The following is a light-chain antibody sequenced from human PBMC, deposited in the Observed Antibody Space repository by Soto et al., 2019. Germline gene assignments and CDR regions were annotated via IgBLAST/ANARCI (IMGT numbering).Light chain of an antibody. Sequence: DIQMTQSPSTLSASVGDRVTVTCRASQSIDKWLAWYQQKPGKAPKLLMYKASLLQSGIPSRFSGSGSGTEFTLTISSLQSDDVAGYYCQQYSKYPLTFGQGTKVEV. CDR3: QQYSKYPLT. CDR2: KAS. V-gene: IGKV1-5*03. J-gene: IGKJ1*01. CDR1: QSIDKW.